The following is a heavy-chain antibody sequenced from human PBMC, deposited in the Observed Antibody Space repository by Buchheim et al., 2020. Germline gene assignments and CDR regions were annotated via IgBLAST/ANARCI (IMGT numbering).Heavy chain of an antibody. CDR3: AKDQKYGVVVAGDYYYYGMDV. V-gene: IGHV3-30*18. J-gene: IGHJ6*02. Sequence: QVQLVESGGGVVQPGRSLRLSCAASGFTFSSYGMHWVRQAPGKGLEWVAVISYDGSNKYYADSVKGRFTISRDNSKNTLYLQMNSLRAEDTAVYYCAKDQKYGVVVAGDYYYYGMDVWGQGTT. D-gene: IGHD2-15*01. CDR1: GFTFSSYG. CDR2: ISYDGSNK.